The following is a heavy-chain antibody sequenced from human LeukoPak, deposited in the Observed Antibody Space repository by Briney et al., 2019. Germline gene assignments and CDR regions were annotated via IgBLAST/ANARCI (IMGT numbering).Heavy chain of an antibody. CDR2: ISGSGGST. Sequence: GGSLRLSCAASGFTFSSYAMSWVRQAPGEGLEWVSAISGSGGSTYYADSVKGRFTISRDNSKNTLYLQMNSLRAEDTAVYYCAKDEARPGAAAGTTFDYWGQGTLVTVSS. J-gene: IGHJ4*02. CDR1: GFTFSSYA. V-gene: IGHV3-23*01. CDR3: AKDEARPGAAAGTTFDY. D-gene: IGHD6-13*01.